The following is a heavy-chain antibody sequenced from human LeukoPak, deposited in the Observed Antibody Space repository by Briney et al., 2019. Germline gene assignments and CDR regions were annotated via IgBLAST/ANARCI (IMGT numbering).Heavy chain of an antibody. D-gene: IGHD3-10*01. J-gene: IGHJ4*02. CDR2: IYHSGST. CDR1: GYCISRGYY. Sequence: PSETLSLTCAVSGYCISRGYYWGWIPQPPGKGPEWIGSIYHSGSTYYNPSLKRRVTISVDTSKNQFSLKLSSVTAADTAVYYCARDGSGSYYKRWGQGTLVTASS. V-gene: IGHV4-38-2*01. CDR3: ARDGSGSYYKR.